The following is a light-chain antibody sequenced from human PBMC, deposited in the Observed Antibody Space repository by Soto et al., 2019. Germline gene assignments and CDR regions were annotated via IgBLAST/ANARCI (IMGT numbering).Light chain of an antibody. CDR2: GAS. CDR3: QQYYRWTQT. CDR1: QSVSSN. J-gene: IGKJ1*01. Sequence: EILMTQSPATLSVSPGERATLSCRASQSVSSNLAWYQQKPGKAPRLLIYGASSRTTGIPDRLSGSGYGTDLTITISRMETEDFEVYYCQQYYRWTQTFGQGTKVDIK. V-gene: IGKV3D-15*01.